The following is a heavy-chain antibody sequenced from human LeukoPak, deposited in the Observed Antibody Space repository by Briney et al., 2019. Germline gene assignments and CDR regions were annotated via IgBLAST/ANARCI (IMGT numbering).Heavy chain of an antibody. CDR3: ARGGDGYNTIGY. Sequence: ASVKVSCKASGYTFTSYYIHWVRQAPGQGLEWMGIINPGGGSTSYAQKFQGRVTMTRDTSTSTVYMELRSLRSEDTAVYYCARGGDGYNTIGYWGQGTLVTVSS. CDR1: GYTFTSYY. CDR2: INPGGGST. V-gene: IGHV1-46*01. J-gene: IGHJ4*02. D-gene: IGHD5-24*01.